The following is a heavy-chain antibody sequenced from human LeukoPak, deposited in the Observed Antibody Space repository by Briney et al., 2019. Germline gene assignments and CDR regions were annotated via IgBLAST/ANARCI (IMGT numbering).Heavy chain of an antibody. Sequence: GGSLRLSCAASGFTFSSYSMNWVRQAPGEGLEWVSSISSSSSYIYYADSVKGRFTISRDNAKNSLYLQMNSLRAEDTAVYYCAREGSSSSAFDYWGQGTLVTVSS. CDR3: AREGSSSSAFDY. D-gene: IGHD6-6*01. CDR2: ISSSSSYI. CDR1: GFTFSSYS. J-gene: IGHJ4*02. V-gene: IGHV3-21*01.